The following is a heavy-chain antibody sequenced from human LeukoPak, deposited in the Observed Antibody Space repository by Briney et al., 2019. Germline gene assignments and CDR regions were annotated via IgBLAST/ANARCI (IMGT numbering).Heavy chain of an antibody. J-gene: IGHJ6*02. V-gene: IGHV4-34*01. CDR3: ARGRGAAAV. CDR1: GGSISSYY. CDR2: INHSGST. Sequence: SETLSLTCTVSGGSISSYYWSWIRQPPGKGLEWIGEINHSGSTNYNPSLKSRVTISVDTSKNQFSLKLSSVTAADTAVYYCARGRGAAAVWGQGTTVTVSS. D-gene: IGHD2-2*01.